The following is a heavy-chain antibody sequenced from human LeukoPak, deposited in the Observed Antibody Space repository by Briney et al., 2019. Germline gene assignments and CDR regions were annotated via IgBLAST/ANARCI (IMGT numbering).Heavy chain of an antibody. V-gene: IGHV4-34*01. Sequence: SETLSLTCAVDGGSFSGYYWSWIRQPPGKGLEWIGEINHSGSTNYNPSLKSRVTISVDTSKNQFSLKLSSVTAADTAVYYCARDRIVGAIFDYWGQGTLVTVSS. D-gene: IGHD1-26*01. CDR3: ARDRIVGAIFDY. CDR2: INHSGST. CDR1: GGSFSGYY. J-gene: IGHJ4*02.